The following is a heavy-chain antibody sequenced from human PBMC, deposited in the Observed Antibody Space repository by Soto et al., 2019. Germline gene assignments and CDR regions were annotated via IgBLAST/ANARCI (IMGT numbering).Heavy chain of an antibody. CDR1: GFTFSDYC. J-gene: IGHJ4*02. CDR2: ISGDVSSR. V-gene: IGHV3-74*01. Sequence: EVQLVESGGGLVQPGGSLRLSCAASGFTFSDYCLHWVRQVPGKGLVWVSRISGDVSSRDYADSVKGRFTSSRDNAKNTLYLQMNSLRAEDTAVYYCARGIGYSAQDYWGQGTLVTVSS. CDR3: ARGIGYSAQDY. D-gene: IGHD1-1*01.